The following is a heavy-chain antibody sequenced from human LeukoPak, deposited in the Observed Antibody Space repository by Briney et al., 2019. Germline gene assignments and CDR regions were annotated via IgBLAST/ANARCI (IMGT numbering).Heavy chain of an antibody. Sequence: SGGSLRLSCAASGFTFSSYWMHWVRQAPGKGLVWVSRINSDGSSTSYADSVKGRFTISRDNAKNTLYLQMNSLRAEDTAVYCCASGYYGSGSFRDYYYYMDVWGKGTTVTVSS. J-gene: IGHJ6*03. CDR3: ASGYYGSGSFRDYYYYMDV. CDR1: GFTFSSYW. V-gene: IGHV3-74*01. D-gene: IGHD3-10*01. CDR2: INSDGSST.